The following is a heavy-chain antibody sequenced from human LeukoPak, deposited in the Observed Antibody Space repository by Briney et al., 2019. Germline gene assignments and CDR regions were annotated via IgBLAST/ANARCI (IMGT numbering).Heavy chain of an antibody. CDR1: GGSISNYY. CDR3: ARHGTSGTNLNWFDP. CDR2: IGTSGST. J-gene: IGHJ5*02. V-gene: IGHV4-4*07. D-gene: IGHD1-1*01. Sequence: SETLSLTCTVSGGSISNYYWNWIRQPAGKGLEWIGRIGTSGSTNYNPSLKSRVTISVDTSKNQFSLKLSSVTAADTAVYYCARHGTSGTNLNWFDPWGQGTLVTVSS.